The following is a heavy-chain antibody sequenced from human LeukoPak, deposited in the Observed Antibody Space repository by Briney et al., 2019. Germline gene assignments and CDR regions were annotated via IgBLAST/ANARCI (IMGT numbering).Heavy chain of an antibody. CDR1: GGSISSSSYY. CDR2: IYYSGST. Sequence: SETLSLTCTVSGGSISSSSYYWGWIRQPPGKGLEWIGTIYYSGSTYYNPSLKSRVTISVDTSMNQFSLKLSSVTAADTAVYYGARQNKGGGEWRGFWDYWGRGTLVTVSS. J-gene: IGHJ4*02. D-gene: IGHD3-16*01. V-gene: IGHV4-39*01. CDR3: ARQNKGGGEWRGFWDY.